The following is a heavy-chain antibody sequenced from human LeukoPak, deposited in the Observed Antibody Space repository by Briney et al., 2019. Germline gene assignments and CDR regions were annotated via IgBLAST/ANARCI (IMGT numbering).Heavy chain of an antibody. Sequence: GGSLRLSCAVSGFTFTDTYMTWIRQAPGKGLESLSYISPSGTDISYADSVKGRFTISRDNAKNSLYLQMNSLRAEDTAVYYCARDVVVAATLSWFDPWGQGTLVTVSS. CDR2: ISPSGTDI. CDR1: GFTFTDTY. J-gene: IGHJ5*02. V-gene: IGHV3-11*04. CDR3: ARDVVVAATLSWFDP. D-gene: IGHD2-15*01.